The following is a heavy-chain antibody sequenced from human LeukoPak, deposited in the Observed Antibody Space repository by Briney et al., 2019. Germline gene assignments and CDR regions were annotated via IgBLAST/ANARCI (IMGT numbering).Heavy chain of an antibody. D-gene: IGHD3-9*01. CDR3: AKGLRYFDWLLPYFDY. Sequence: GGSLRLSCAASGFTFSSYAMSWVRQAPGKGLEWVSAISGSGGSTYYADSVKGRFTISRDNSKNTLYLQMNSLRAEDTAVYYCAKGLRYFDWLLPYFDYWGQGTLVTVSS. CDR2: ISGSGGST. V-gene: IGHV3-23*01. CDR1: GFTFSSYA. J-gene: IGHJ4*02.